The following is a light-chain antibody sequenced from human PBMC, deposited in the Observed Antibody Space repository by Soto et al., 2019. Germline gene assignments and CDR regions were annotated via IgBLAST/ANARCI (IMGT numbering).Light chain of an antibody. Sequence: DIQMTQSPSSLSASVGDRVTITCRASQSISSYLNWYQQKPGKAPKLLIYAASSLQSGVPSRFSGSGSGTDFTHTISSLQPEDFATYYCQQSYSTPHMYTFGQGTKLEIK. CDR1: QSISSY. CDR2: AAS. J-gene: IGKJ2*01. V-gene: IGKV1-39*01. CDR3: QQSYSTPHMYT.